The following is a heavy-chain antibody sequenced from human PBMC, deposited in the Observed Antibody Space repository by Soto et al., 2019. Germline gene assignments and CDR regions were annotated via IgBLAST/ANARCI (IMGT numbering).Heavy chain of an antibody. CDR1: GFTFSTYA. CDR3: AKLSGYSYGPTGTYYFDY. Sequence: GGSLRLSCAASGFTFSTYALSWVRQAPGKGLEWVSAISGSGGSTYYADSVKGRFTISRDNSKNTLYLQMNSLRAEDTAVYYCAKLSGYSYGPTGTYYFDYWGQGTLVTVSS. J-gene: IGHJ4*02. D-gene: IGHD5-18*01. V-gene: IGHV3-23*01. CDR2: ISGSGGST.